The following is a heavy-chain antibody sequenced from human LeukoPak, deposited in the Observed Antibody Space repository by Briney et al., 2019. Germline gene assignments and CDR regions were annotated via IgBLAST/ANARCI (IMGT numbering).Heavy chain of an antibody. Sequence: PGGSLRLSCAASGFTFSSYDMTWVRQTPGKGLEWVALTSRSGGTTYYAGSVKGRFTISRDNSKNTLYLQMNSLRAEDTAEYYCAKRGGTESFYYYYYMDVWGKGTTVTVSS. CDR2: TSRSGGTT. D-gene: IGHD2-15*01. J-gene: IGHJ6*03. CDR1: GFTFSSYD. CDR3: AKRGGTESFYYYYYMDV. V-gene: IGHV3-23*01.